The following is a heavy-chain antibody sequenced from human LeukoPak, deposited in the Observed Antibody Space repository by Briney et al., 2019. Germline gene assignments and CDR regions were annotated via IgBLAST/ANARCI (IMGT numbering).Heavy chain of an antibody. CDR1: GGSFSGCY. CDR3: ARSRRQTGYYYGSGSRGVDFDY. Sequence: SETLPLTCAVYGGSFSGCYWSWIRQPPGKGLEWIGEINHSGSTNYNPSLKSRVTISVDTSKNQFSLKLSSVTAADTAVYYCARSRRQTGYYYGSGSRGVDFDYWGQGTLVTVSS. J-gene: IGHJ4*02. CDR2: INHSGST. V-gene: IGHV4-34*01. D-gene: IGHD3-10*01.